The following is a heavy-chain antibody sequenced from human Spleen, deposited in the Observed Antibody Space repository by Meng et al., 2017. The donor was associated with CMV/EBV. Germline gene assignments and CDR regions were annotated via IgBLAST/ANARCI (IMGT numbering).Heavy chain of an antibody. V-gene: IGHV3-74*01. Sequence: GGSLRLSCAASGFTFSTYWMHWVRQAPGKGLVWVSHISSDGSRTVYADSVKGRFTISRDNAKNSLYLQMNSLKTEDTAVYYCTRVGFDDSSGYYYYYYGMDVWGQGTTVTVSS. CDR3: TRVGFDDSSGYYYYYYGMDV. CDR1: GFTFSTYW. J-gene: IGHJ6*02. CDR2: ISSDGSRT. D-gene: IGHD3-22*01.